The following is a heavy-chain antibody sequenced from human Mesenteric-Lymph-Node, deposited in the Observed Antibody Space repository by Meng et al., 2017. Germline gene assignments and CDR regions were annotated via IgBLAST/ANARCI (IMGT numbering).Heavy chain of an antibody. CDR1: GGSFSGYY. D-gene: IGHD3-10*01. CDR2: INHSGST. Sequence: QVQLHQWGAGLLKPSETLSLTCAVYGGSFSGYYWSWIRQPPGKGLEWIGEINHSGSTNYNPSLKSRVTISVDTSKNQFSLKLSSVTATDTAVYYCARRRGGSGRDCWGQGTLVTVSS. V-gene: IGHV4-34*01. CDR3: ARRRGGSGRDC. J-gene: IGHJ4*02.